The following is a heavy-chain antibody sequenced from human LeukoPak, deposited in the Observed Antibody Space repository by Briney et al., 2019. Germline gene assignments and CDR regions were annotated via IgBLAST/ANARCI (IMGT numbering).Heavy chain of an antibody. CDR1: GFTFSSYD. J-gene: IGHJ6*02. CDR2: IGTAGDT. V-gene: IGHV3-13*01. Sequence: GGSLRLSCAASGFTFSSYDMHWVRQATGKGLEWVSAIGTAGDTYYPGSVKGRFTISRENAKNSLYLQMNSLRAGDTAVYYCARGYCTNGVCYTGYGMDVWGRGTTVTVSS. D-gene: IGHD2-8*01. CDR3: ARGYCTNGVCYTGYGMDV.